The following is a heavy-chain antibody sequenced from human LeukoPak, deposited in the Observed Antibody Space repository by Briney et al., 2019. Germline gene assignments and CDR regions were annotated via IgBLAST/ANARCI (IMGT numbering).Heavy chain of an antibody. CDR1: GGTFSSYA. J-gene: IGHJ6*03. D-gene: IGHD3-10*01. V-gene: IGHV1-69*13. Sequence: SVKVSCKASGGTFSSYAISWVRQAPGQGLEWMGGIIPIFGTANYAQKFQGRVTITADESTSTAYMELSSLRSEDTAVYYCARGDHYYGSGIYYTSYHYYYMDVWGKGTTVTISS. CDR2: IIPIFGTA. CDR3: ARGDHYYGSGIYYTSYHYYYMDV.